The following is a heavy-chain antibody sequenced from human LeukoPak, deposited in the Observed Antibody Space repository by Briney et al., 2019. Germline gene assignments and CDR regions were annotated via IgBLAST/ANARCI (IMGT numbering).Heavy chain of an antibody. CDR2: IYHSGST. J-gene: IGHJ5*02. V-gene: IGHV4-38-2*01. CDR3: SRSPPGIAAAGTLGSFDP. Sequence: SETLSLTCAVSGYSISSGYYWGCIRPPPGKGLEWIGSIYHSGSTYYNQSPKSRVTISVDTSKNQFTLKLSSVTAADTAVCYCSRSPPGIAAAGTLGSFDPWGQGTLVTVSS. CDR1: GYSISSGYY. D-gene: IGHD6-13*01.